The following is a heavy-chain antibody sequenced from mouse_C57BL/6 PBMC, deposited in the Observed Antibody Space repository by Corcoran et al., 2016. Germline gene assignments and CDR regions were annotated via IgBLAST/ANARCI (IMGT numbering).Heavy chain of an antibody. V-gene: IGHV9-3*01. CDR3: ARSATVVPAMDY. CDR2: INTYSGVP. CDR1: GYTFTTYG. Sequence: QIQLVQSGPELKKPGETVKISCKASGYTFTTYGMSWVKQAPGKGLKWMGWINTYSGVPTYADDFKGRFAFSLETSASTAYLQINNLKNEDTATYFCARSATVVPAMDYWGQGTSVTVSS. D-gene: IGHD1-1*01. J-gene: IGHJ4*01.